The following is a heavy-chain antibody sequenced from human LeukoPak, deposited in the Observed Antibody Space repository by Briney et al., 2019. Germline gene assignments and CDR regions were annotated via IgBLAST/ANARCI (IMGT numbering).Heavy chain of an antibody. D-gene: IGHD2-15*01. CDR2: IHSSGNS. Sequence: NPSETLSLTCTVSGGSISGTDLYWGWIRQPPGKGLEWIGNIHSSGNSFCNPSLKSRVTISVDTSKNQFSLKLSSVTAADTAVYYCEKDSHLDVWGQGTTVTVSS. J-gene: IGHJ6*02. CDR1: GGSISGTDLY. CDR3: EKDSHLDV. V-gene: IGHV4-39*01.